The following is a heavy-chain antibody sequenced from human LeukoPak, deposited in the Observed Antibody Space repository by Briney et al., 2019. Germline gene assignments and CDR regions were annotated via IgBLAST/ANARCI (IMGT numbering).Heavy chain of an antibody. CDR1: GGSISSSSYY. J-gene: IGHJ4*02. CDR2: IYYSGSS. Sequence: SETLSLTCTVSGGSISSSSYYWGWLRQPPGKGLEWIVRIYYSGSSYYNPSLKSRVTISVDTSKHQFSLKLSSVTAADTAVYYCAPGDCSGGSCYFDYWGQGTLVTVSS. CDR3: APGDCSGGSCYFDY. D-gene: IGHD2-15*01. V-gene: IGHV4-39*01.